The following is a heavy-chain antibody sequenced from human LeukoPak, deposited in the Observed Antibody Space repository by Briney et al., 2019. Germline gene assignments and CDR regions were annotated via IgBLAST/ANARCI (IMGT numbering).Heavy chain of an antibody. D-gene: IGHD6-13*01. CDR2: IYYSGSA. J-gene: IGHJ5*02. CDR1: GGSISTYY. V-gene: IGHV4-59*01. Sequence: SETLSLTCTVSGGSISTYYWSWIRQPPGKGLEWIGYIYYSGSAKYNPSLKSRVTISVDTSKNQFSLKLSSVTAADTAVYYCARGVAAPGTGGLSWFDPWGQGTLVTVSS. CDR3: ARGVAAPGTGGLSWFDP.